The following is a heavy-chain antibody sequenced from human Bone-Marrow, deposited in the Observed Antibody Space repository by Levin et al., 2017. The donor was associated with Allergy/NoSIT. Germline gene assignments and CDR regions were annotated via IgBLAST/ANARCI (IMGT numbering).Heavy chain of an antibody. J-gene: IGHJ4*02. CDR2: ISATDGTT. V-gene: IGHV3-23*01. CDR1: GFTFSNYA. CDR3: ATYIRTWHVPEFGY. D-gene: IGHD1-14*01. Sequence: GESLKISCAASGFTFSNYAMTWVRQPPGKGLEWVSSISATDGTTYYADSVKGRFTISRDNSKNTLFLQMNSLRAEDTAMYYWATYIRTWHVPEFGYWGQGTLVTVSS.